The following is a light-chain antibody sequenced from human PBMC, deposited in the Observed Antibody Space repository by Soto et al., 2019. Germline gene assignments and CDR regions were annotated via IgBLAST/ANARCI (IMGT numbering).Light chain of an antibody. CDR1: QTVSNNY. Sequence: EVVLTQSPVTLSLSPGERATLSCRASQTVSNNYLAWYQQKPGQAPRLLIFGSSDRATGIPDRFSGSGSGTDFTLTISRLEPEDCAVYYCQQYGSSPPYTFGQGNKLEIK. V-gene: IGKV3-20*01. CDR3: QQYGSSPPYT. CDR2: GSS. J-gene: IGKJ2*01.